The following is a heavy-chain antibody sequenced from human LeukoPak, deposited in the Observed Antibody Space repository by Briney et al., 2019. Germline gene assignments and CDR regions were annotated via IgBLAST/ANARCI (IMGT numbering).Heavy chain of an antibody. J-gene: IGHJ4*02. Sequence: GGSLRLSCAASGFTFSSYEMNWARQAPGKGLEWVSYISTTGSSIYYADSVKGRFTISRDNSKNTLYLQMNSLRAEDTAVYYCAKDESGYPDYWGQGTLVTVSS. D-gene: IGHD5-12*01. CDR2: ISTTGSSI. CDR1: GFTFSSYE. CDR3: AKDESGYPDY. V-gene: IGHV3-48*03.